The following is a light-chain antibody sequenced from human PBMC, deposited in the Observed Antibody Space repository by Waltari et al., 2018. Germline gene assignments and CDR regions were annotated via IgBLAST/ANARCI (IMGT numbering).Light chain of an antibody. CDR2: DAY. CDR3: QHRYNWPRFT. Sequence: EIVLTQSPATLSLSPGPRATLSCRASQSVTTYLTWYQQKPSQAPRHLIYDAYNRATGIPDRFSGSGSGTDFTLTIDSLEPEDFAGDYCQHRYNWPRFTFGQGTNL. J-gene: IGKJ2*01. CDR1: QSVTTY. V-gene: IGKV3-11*01.